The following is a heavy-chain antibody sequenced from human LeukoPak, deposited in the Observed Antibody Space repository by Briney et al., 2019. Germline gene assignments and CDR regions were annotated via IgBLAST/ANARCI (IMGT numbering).Heavy chain of an antibody. CDR1: GGSFSGYY. Sequence: MPSETLSLTCAVYGGSFSGYYWSWIRQPAGKGLEWIGRIYTSGSTNYNPSLKSRVTMSVDTSKNQFSLKLSSVTAADTAVYYCARQYYYYGMDVWGQGTTVTVSS. J-gene: IGHJ6*02. CDR3: ARQYYYYGMDV. CDR2: IYTSGST. V-gene: IGHV4-59*10.